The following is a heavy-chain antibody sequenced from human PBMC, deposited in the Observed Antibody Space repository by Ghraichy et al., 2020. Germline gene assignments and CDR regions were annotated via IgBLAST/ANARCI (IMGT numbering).Heavy chain of an antibody. CDR3: ARDPGLIEYCSSTSCYGVLGRMDV. V-gene: IGHV1-69*13. Sequence: SVKVSCKASGGTFSSYAISWVRQAPGQGLEWMGGIIPILGTANYAQKFQGRVTITADESTSTAYMELSSLRSEDTAVYYCARDPGLIEYCSSTSCYGVLGRMDVWGQGTTVTVSS. D-gene: IGHD2-2*01. CDR1: GGTFSSYA. J-gene: IGHJ6*02. CDR2: IIPILGTA.